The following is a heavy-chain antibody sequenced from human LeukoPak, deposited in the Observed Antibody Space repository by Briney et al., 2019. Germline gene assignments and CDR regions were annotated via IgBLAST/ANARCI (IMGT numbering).Heavy chain of an antibody. CDR1: GFTFSSYG. J-gene: IGHJ1*01. CDR2: IDYDGGSG. V-gene: IGHV3-23*01. CDR3: TRNSGWYGLS. Sequence: GGSLRLSCAASGFTFSSYGMNWVRQAPGKGLEWVSSIDYDGGSGHYADSVKGRFTISRDNPNNTLFLHLNSLRGEDTAVYYCTRNSGWYGLSWGQGTLVTVSS. D-gene: IGHD6-19*01.